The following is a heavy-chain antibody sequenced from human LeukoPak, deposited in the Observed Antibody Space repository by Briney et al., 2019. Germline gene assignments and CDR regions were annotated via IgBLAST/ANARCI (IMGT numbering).Heavy chain of an antibody. CDR2: IIPIFGTT. CDR1: GDTFSRYA. D-gene: IGHD2-2*01. CDR3: ARSYQLLTTFYFDY. Sequence: SVKVSCKASGDTFSRYAISWVRQAPRQRLEWMGGIIPIFGTTNYAQKFQGRVTITADESTSIAYMELSSLRSEDTAVYYCARSYQLLTTFYFDYWGQGTLVTVSS. V-gene: IGHV1-69*13. J-gene: IGHJ4*02.